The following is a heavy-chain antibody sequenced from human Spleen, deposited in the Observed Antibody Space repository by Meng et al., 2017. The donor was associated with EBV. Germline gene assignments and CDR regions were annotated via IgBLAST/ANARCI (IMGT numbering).Heavy chain of an antibody. Sequence: QGLVNRWWAGLLVPSEIRPARSGVYGGPFSGYYWSWIRQPPGKGLEWIGESNHSGSTKYNPSLKSRVTISVDTSKNQFSLRLTSVTATDTAVYYCARMGGSNNNGAFFDFWGQGHMVTVSS. D-gene: IGHD2-8*01. CDR2: SNHSGST. J-gene: IGHJ4*02. CDR3: ARMGGSNNNGAFFDF. CDR1: GGPFSGYY. V-gene: IGHV4-34*01.